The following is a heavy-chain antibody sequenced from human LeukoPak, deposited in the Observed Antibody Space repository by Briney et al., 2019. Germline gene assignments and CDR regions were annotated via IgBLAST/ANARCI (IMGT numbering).Heavy chain of an antibody. CDR3: ARGRGYCSITSCYSDY. CDR1: GFTFSRYA. CDR2: ITSPGNTI. Sequence: QPGGSLRLSCAASGFTFSRYAMSWVRQAPGKGLEWISYITSPGNTIYYADSVKGRFTTSRDNARNSLYLQLNSLRDEDTAVYYCARGRGYCSITSCYSDYWGQGTLVTVSS. V-gene: IGHV3-48*02. D-gene: IGHD2-2*01. J-gene: IGHJ4*02.